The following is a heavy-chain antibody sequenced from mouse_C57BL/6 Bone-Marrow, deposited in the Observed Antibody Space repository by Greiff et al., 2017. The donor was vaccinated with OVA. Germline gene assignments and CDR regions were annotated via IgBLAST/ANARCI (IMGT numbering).Heavy chain of an antibody. CDR1: GYTFTDYN. J-gene: IGHJ2*01. V-gene: IGHV1-18*01. Sequence: EVQLQQSGPELVKPGASVKIPCKASGYTFTDYNMDWVKQSHGKSLEWIGDINPNHGGTIYNQKFKGKATLTVDKSSSTAYMELRSLTSEDTAVYYCARQAPVRYYVDYWGQGTTLTVSS. CDR3: ARQAPVRYYVDY. CDR2: INPNHGGT. D-gene: IGHD3-2*02.